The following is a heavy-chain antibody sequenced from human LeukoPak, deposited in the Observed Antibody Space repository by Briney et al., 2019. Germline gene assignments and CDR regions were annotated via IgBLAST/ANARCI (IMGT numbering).Heavy chain of an antibody. CDR3: ARDIAPPGVYYYYGMDV. D-gene: IGHD6-13*01. Sequence: GGSLRLSCAASGFTFSSYSTNWVRQAPGKGLEWVSYISSSSSTIYYADSVKGRFTISRDNAKNSLYLQMNSLRDEDTAVYYCARDIAPPGVYYYYGMDVWGQGTTVTVSS. CDR2: ISSSSSTI. V-gene: IGHV3-48*02. CDR1: GFTFSSYS. J-gene: IGHJ6*02.